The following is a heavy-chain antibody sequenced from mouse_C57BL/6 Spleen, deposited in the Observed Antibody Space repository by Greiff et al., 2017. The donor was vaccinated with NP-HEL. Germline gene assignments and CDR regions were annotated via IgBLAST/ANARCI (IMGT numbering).Heavy chain of an antibody. CDR3: ASYYGSSYGWFAY. J-gene: IGHJ3*01. Sequence: VKLMESGPGLVAPSQSLSITCTVSGFSLTSYGVHWVRQPPGKGLEWLVVIWSDGSTTYNSALKSRLSISKDNSKSQVFLKMNSLQTDDTAMYYCASYYGSSYGWFAYWGQGTLVTVSA. V-gene: IGHV2-6*03. CDR2: IWSDGST. CDR1: GFSLTSYG. D-gene: IGHD1-1*01.